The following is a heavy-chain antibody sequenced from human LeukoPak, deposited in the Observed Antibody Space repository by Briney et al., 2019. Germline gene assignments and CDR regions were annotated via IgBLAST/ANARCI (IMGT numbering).Heavy chain of an antibody. CDR2: ISHDGSNK. CDR1: GFTFSSYG. CDR3: AKSLRTISMIAFLDY. J-gene: IGHJ4*02. V-gene: IGHV3-30*18. Sequence: PGRSLRLSCAASGFTFSSYGMHWVRQAPGKGLEWVAVISHDGSNKYYADSVKGRFTISRDNSKNTLYLQMNSLRAEGTAVYYCAKSLRTISMIAFLDYWGQGTLVTVSS. D-gene: IGHD3-22*01.